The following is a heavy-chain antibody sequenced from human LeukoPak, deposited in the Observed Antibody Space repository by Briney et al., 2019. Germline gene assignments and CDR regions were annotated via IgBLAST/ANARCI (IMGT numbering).Heavy chain of an antibody. J-gene: IGHJ4*02. V-gene: IGHV3-7*03. Sequence: GGSLRLSCAASEFTFSSYWMTWVRRAPGKGLEWVANINQDGSDKYYVDSVKGRFTISRDNAKNSLYLQMNSLRAEDTAVYYCSRARKSSNWEYWGQGTLVTVSS. D-gene: IGHD6-13*01. CDR2: INQDGSDK. CDR3: SRARKSSNWEY. CDR1: EFTFSSYW.